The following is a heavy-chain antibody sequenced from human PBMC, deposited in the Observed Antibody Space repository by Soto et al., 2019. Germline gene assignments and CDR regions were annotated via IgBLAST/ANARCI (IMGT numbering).Heavy chain of an antibody. Sequence: EVQLVESGGGLVQPGGSLRLSCAASGLSISSFWINWVRQAPGKGPEWVANINLDGSVESYEDSVRGRFIISRDNAKKSVYMQMNSLRAEDTAVYYCVATQHWGQGTLVTVSS. CDR2: INLDGSVE. J-gene: IGHJ4*02. D-gene: IGHD1-1*01. CDR3: VATQH. CDR1: GLSISSFW. V-gene: IGHV3-7*01.